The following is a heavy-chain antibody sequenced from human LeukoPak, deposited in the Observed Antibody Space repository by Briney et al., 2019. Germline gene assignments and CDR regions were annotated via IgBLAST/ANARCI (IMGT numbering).Heavy chain of an antibody. D-gene: IGHD2-2*01. CDR2: ISYDGSNR. J-gene: IGHJ4*02. CDR3: ATVFSSSNEFFDY. V-gene: IGHV3-30*03. CDR1: GFTFSSYG. Sequence: PGGSLRLSCAASGFTFSSYGMHWVRQAPGKGLEWVAVISYDGSNRYYADSVKGRFTISRDNSKNTLYLQMNSLRAEDTAVYYCATVFSSSNEFFDYWGQGALVTVSS.